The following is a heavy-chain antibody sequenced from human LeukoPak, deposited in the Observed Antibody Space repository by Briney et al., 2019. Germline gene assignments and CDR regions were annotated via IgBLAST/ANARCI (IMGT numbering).Heavy chain of an antibody. CDR2: ISSSSSYI. Sequence: GGSLRLSCAASGSTFSSYSMNWVRQAPGKGLEWVSSISSSSSYIYYADSVKGRFTISRDNAKNSLYLQMNSLRAEDTAVYYCARDRGSSTGLDYWGQGTLVTVSS. V-gene: IGHV3-21*01. CDR3: ARDRGSSTGLDY. D-gene: IGHD6-13*01. J-gene: IGHJ4*02. CDR1: GSTFSSYS.